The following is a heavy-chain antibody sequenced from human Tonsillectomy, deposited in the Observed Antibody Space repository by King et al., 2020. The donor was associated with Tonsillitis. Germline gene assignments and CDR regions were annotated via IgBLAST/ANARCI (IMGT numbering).Heavy chain of an antibody. D-gene: IGHD3-9*01. CDR3: AEALGGGYDILTGYYYYYYMDV. Sequence: VQLVESGGGLVQPGGSLRLSCAASGFTFSSYAMSWVRQGPGKGLEWVSAISSSGDNTYYADSVKGRFIFSRDSSKNTPDLQMNSLRAEDTAVYYLAEALGGGYDILTGYYYYYYMDVWGKGTTVTVSS. CDR1: GFTFSSYA. J-gene: IGHJ6*03. V-gene: IGHV3-23*04. CDR2: ISSSGDNT.